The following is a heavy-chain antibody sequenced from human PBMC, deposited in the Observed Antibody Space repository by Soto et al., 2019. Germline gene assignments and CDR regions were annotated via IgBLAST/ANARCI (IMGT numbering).Heavy chain of an antibody. CDR3: ASQQEYGSGSFYTNCFDP. D-gene: IGHD3-10*01. Sequence: GGSLRLSCAASGFTFSRYWMSWVRQAPGKGLEWVAHIKQDGSEKDYVDSVKGRFTISRDNAKNSLYLQMNSLRVEDTAVYYCASQQEYGSGSFYTNCFDPWGKGTPVTVSS. CDR1: GFTFSRYW. V-gene: IGHV3-7*02. J-gene: IGHJ5*02. CDR2: IKQDGSEK.